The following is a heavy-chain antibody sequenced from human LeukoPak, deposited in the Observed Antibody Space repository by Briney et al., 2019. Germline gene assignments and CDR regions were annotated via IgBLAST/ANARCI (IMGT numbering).Heavy chain of an antibody. D-gene: IGHD6-13*01. CDR2: ISSSGSTI. CDR1: GFTFSRYE. V-gene: IGHV3-48*03. J-gene: IGHJ4*02. Sequence: TGGSLRLSCAASGFTFSRYEMNWVRQAPGKGLEWVSYISSSGSTIYYADSVKGRFTISRDNAKNSLYLQMNSLRAEDTAVYYCAREGIAAAGSSDYWGQGTLVTVSS. CDR3: AREGIAAAGSSDY.